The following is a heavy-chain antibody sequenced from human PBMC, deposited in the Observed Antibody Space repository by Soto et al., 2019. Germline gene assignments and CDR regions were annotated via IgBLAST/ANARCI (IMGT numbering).Heavy chain of an antibody. CDR3: ATSQKGYNWNYFDH. CDR1: GGSILNGGHY. Sequence: SETLSLTCTVSGGSILNGGHYWTWIRQHPGKGLEWIGRIFFSGNTHYNPSLESRVSVSVDTSKSQFSLKLSAVTAADTAVYYCATSQKGYNWNYFDHWGQGALVTVSS. J-gene: IGHJ4*02. V-gene: IGHV4-39*01. CDR2: IFFSGNT. D-gene: IGHD1-20*01.